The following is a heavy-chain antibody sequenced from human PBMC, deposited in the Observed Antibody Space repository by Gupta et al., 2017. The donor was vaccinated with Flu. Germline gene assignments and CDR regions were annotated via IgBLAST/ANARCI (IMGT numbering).Heavy chain of an antibody. Sequence: SANYGVTWVRQAPGQGLEWMGWISGYNGKTNYAQRLQERVTMTTDTSTSTNYIELRSLGSDDTAMYYCARTTGGYGGHYFDYWGQGTLVTVSS. J-gene: IGHJ4*02. CDR3: ARTTGGYGGHYFDY. V-gene: IGHV1-18*01. D-gene: IGHD1-26*01. CDR1: SANYG. CDR2: ISGYNGKT.